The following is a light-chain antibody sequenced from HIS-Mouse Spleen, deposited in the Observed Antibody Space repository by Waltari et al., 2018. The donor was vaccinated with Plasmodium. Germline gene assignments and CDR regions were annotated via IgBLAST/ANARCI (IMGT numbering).Light chain of an antibody. CDR3: QQSYSTWT. Sequence: DIQMTQSPSSLSASVGDRVTITCRASPSISSYLNWYQQKPGKAPKLLIYAASSLQSGVPSRFSGSGSGTDCTLTISSLQPEYCATYYCQQSYSTWTFGQGTKVEIK. CDR1: PSISSY. CDR2: AAS. V-gene: IGKV1-39*01. J-gene: IGKJ1*01.